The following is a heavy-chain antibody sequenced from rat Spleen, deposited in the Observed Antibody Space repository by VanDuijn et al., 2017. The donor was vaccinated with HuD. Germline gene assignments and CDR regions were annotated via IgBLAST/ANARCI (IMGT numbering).Heavy chain of an antibody. V-gene: IGHV5-7*01. CDR3: AREGTYYGDYFDY. Sequence: EVQLVESGGGLVQPGRSLKLSCAASGFTFSDYNMAWVRQAPKKGLEWVATISYDGSSTYYRDSVKGRFTIYRDNAKSTLYLQMDSLRSEDTATYYCAREGTYYGDYFDYWGQGVMVTVSS. CDR2: ISYDGSST. CDR1: GFTFSDYN. D-gene: IGHD1-9*01. J-gene: IGHJ2*01.